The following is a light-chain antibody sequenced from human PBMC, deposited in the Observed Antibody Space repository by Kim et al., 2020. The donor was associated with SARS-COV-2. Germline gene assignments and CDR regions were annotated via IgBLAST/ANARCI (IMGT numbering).Light chain of an antibody. CDR3: QTWDTGIRV. J-gene: IGLJ3*02. V-gene: IGLV4-69*01. CDR1: KGHSTYA. Sequence: ATGKATRSLRKGHSTYAIARQQQETRKGPGELMEGERDGRHNKGDGIPDRFSGSSSGAERYLTISGLQSEDEADYYCQTWDTGIRVFGGGTKVTVL. CDR2: GERDGRH.